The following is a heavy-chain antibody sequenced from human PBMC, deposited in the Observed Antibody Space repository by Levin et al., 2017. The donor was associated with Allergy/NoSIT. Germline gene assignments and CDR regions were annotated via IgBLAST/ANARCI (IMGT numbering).Heavy chain of an antibody. D-gene: IGHD6-13*01. J-gene: IGHJ4*02. CDR1: GFSFRSFG. Sequence: GGSLRLSCAASGFSFRSFGMHWVRQAPGKGLEWVAVISYDGSDKYYADSVKGRFTISRDNSKKTLYLQMNSLRGEDAAVYYCAKDVVFGTSSWSLDFWGQGTLVTVSS. V-gene: IGHV3-30*18. CDR2: ISYDGSDK. CDR3: AKDVVFGTSSWSLDF.